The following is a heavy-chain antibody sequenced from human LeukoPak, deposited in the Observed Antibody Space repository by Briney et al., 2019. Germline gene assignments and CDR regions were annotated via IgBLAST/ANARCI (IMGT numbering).Heavy chain of an antibody. CDR3: AKGRRSTTPYYYDSSHYYFDY. D-gene: IGHD3-22*01. V-gene: IGHV3-30*18. Sequence: GGSLRLSCAASGFTFSSYGMHWVRQAPSKGLEWVAVISYDGSNKYYADSVKGRFTISRDNSKNTLYLQMNSLRAEDTAVYYCAKGRRSTTPYYYDSSHYYFDYWGQGTLVTVSS. CDR2: ISYDGSNK. J-gene: IGHJ4*02. CDR1: GFTFSSYG.